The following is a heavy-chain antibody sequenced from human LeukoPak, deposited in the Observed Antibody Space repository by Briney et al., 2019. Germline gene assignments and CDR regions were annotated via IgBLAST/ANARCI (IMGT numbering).Heavy chain of an antibody. J-gene: IGHJ4*02. CDR2: IIPILGIA. D-gene: IGHD6-6*01. V-gene: IGHV1-69*04. Sequence: SVRVSCKASGGTFSSYAISWVRQAPGQGLEWMGRIIPILGIANYAQKFQGRVTITADKSTSTAYMELSSLRSEDTAVYYCASLSPAARRFDYWGQGTLVTVSS. CDR3: ASLSPAARRFDY. CDR1: GGTFSSYA.